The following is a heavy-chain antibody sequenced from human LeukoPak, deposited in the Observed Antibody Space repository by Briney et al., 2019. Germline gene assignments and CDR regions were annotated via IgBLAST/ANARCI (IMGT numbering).Heavy chain of an antibody. CDR1: GFTFSSYG. J-gene: IGHJ4*02. Sequence: TGGSLRLSCAASGFTFSSYGMHWVRQAPGKGLEWVAFIRYDGSNKYYADSVKGRFTISRDNSKNTLYLQMNSLRAEDTAVYYCARDYCTNGVCTRDYWGQGTLVTVSS. D-gene: IGHD2-8*01. CDR2: IRYDGSNK. V-gene: IGHV3-30*02. CDR3: ARDYCTNGVCTRDY.